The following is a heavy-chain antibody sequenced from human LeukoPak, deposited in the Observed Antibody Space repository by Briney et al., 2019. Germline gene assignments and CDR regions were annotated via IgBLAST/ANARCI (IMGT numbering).Heavy chain of an antibody. CDR2: IYYSGNT. CDR1: GGSISSRNYY. Sequence: SETLSLTCTVSGGSISSRNYYWGWVRQSPGKGLEWIGSIYYSGNTYYNPSLRSRVTVSKDTSKNYFSLELSSVTAADTAVYYCARPQRYSMYALDYWGQGTLVTVSS. CDR3: ARPQRYSMYALDY. V-gene: IGHV4-39*02. D-gene: IGHD5/OR15-5a*01. J-gene: IGHJ4*02.